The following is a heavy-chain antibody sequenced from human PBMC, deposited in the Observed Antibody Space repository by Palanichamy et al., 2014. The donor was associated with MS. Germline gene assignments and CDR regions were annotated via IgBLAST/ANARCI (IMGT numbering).Heavy chain of an antibody. CDR2: ISSSRGYI. J-gene: IGHJ3*02. Sequence: EVQLVESGGGLVKPGGSLRLSCAASGFTFSNYSMNWVRQAPGKGLVWVSSISSSRGYIYYADSVKGRFTISRDNAKKSLYLQMNSLRAEDTAVYYRARGTAYCGGDCYPNDAFDIWGQGTLVTVSS. D-gene: IGHD2-21*01. V-gene: IGHV3-21*01. CDR1: GFTFSNYS. CDR3: ARGTAYCGGDCYPNDAFDI.